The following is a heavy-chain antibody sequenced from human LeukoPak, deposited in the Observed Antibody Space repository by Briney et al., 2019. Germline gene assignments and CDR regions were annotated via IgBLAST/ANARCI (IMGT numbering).Heavy chain of an antibody. CDR3: ARDNYGGEWSLGY. CDR1: GYTFTGYY. CDR2: VNPNNGGT. D-gene: IGHD4-23*01. Sequence: ASVKVSCKTSGYTFTGYYTHWVRQAPGQELEWMGWVNPNNGGTNYAQKFQGRVTMTSDTSISTAYMELSRLRSDDTAVYYCARDNYGGEWSLGYWGQGTLVTVSS. V-gene: IGHV1-2*02. J-gene: IGHJ4*02.